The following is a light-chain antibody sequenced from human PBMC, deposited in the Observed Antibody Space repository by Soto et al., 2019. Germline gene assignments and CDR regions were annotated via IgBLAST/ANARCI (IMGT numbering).Light chain of an antibody. J-gene: IGKJ4*01. Sequence: EIVMTQSPATLSVSPGERATLSCRASQSVSSKLAWYQQKPGQAPRLLIYGASTRATGIPATFSGSGSGTEFSLTISSLQSEDFAVYYCQQYNDWPLTVGGGTKVEI. V-gene: IGKV3-15*01. CDR1: QSVSSK. CDR3: QQYNDWPLT. CDR2: GAS.